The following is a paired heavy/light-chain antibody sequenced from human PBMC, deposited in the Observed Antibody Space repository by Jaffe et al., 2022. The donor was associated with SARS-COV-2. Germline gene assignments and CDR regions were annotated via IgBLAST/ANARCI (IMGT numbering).Light chain of an antibody. CDR1: QSIINC. V-gene: IGKV1-39*01. J-gene: IGKJ4*01. CDR2: AAS. CDR3: QQSYSIPLT. Sequence: DIQMTQSPSSLSASVGDRVTITCRASQSIINCLNWYQQKPGKAPNLLIYAASTLQSGVPSRFSGSGSGTDFTLTISVLQPEDFATYYCQQSYSIPLTFGGGT.
Heavy chain of an antibody. CDR3: ARWVYGSGDYYKKAASFLGTPDFDF. CDR2: ISAYSGNI. J-gene: IGHJ4*02. CDR1: GYTFTHYG. V-gene: IGHV1-18*01. D-gene: IGHD3-10*01. Sequence: QVQLVQSGAEVKKPGASVKVSCKTSGYTFTHYGVSWVRQAPGQGLEWMGWISAYSGNINYAQRFQGRVTMTTDTSTSTAYMELRSLRSDDTAVYYCARWVYGSGDYYKKAASFLGTPDFDFWGLGTPVTVSS.